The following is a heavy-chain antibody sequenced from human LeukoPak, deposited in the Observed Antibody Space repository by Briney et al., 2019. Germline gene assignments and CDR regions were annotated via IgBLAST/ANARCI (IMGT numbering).Heavy chain of an antibody. V-gene: IGHV4-39*01. CDR2: IYYSGST. J-gene: IGHJ4*02. Sequence: PSETLSLTCTVSGGSISSSSYYWGWIRQPPGNGLEWIGSIYYSGSTYYNPSLKSRVTISVDTSKNQFSLKLSSVTAADTAVYYCFSEEGSSWYPAKNTQPGFDYWGQGTLVTVSS. CDR3: FSEEGSSWYPAKNTQPGFDY. D-gene: IGHD6-13*01. CDR1: GGSISSSSYY.